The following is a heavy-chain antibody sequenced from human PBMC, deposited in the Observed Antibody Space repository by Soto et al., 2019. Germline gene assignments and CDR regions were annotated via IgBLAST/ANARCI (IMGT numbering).Heavy chain of an antibody. CDR2: ISSSSSTI. J-gene: IGHJ1*01. V-gene: IGHV3-48*01. CDR1: GFTFSSYS. D-gene: IGHD6-13*01. Sequence: EVQLVESGGGLVQPGGSLRLSCAASGFTFSSYSMNWVRQAPGKGLEWVSYISSSSSTIYYADSVKGRFTISRDNAKNSLYLQMNSLRAEDTAVYYCASFSSSWPAAYFQHWGQGTLVTVSS. CDR3: ASFSSSWPAAYFQH.